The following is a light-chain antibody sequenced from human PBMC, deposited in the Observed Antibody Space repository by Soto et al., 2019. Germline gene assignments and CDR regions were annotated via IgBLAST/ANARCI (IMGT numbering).Light chain of an antibody. V-gene: IGKV1-9*01. CDR3: QQRNSYPIT. CDR2: AGF. Sequence: DIQLTQSPSFLSASVGDRVTITCRASQGISSYLAWYQQKPGKAPKLLIYAGFTLQSGVPSRFSGRGSGTEFTLTISSLQPEEFATYYCQQRNSYPITVGQGTRLEIK. CDR1: QGISSY. J-gene: IGKJ5*01.